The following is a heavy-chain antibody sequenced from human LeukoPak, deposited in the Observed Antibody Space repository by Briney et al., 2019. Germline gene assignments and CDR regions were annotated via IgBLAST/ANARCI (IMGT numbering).Heavy chain of an antibody. CDR2: ISSSGSTI. CDR1: GFTFSSYA. D-gene: IGHD1-26*01. V-gene: IGHV3-48*04. Sequence: GESLRLSCAASGFTFSSYAMSWVRQAPGKGLEWVSYISSSGSTIYYADSVKGRFTISRDNAKNSLYLQMNSLRAEDTAVFYCARGGSYERGAYYYYMDVWGKGTTVTISS. J-gene: IGHJ6*03. CDR3: ARGGSYERGAYYYYMDV.